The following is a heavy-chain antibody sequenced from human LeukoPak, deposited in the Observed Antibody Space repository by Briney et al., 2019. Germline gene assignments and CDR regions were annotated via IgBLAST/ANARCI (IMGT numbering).Heavy chain of an antibody. V-gene: IGHV3-21*01. CDR1: GFTFSSYS. CDR2: ISSSSSYI. J-gene: IGHJ4*02. CDR3: ERDTCTNGVCYAEYYFDY. D-gene: IGHD2-8*01. Sequence: GGSLRLSCAASGFTFSSYSMNWVRQAPGKGLEWVSSISSSSSYIYYADSVKGRFTISRDNAKNSLYLQMNSLRAEDTAVYYCERDTCTNGVCYAEYYFDYWGQGTLVTVSS.